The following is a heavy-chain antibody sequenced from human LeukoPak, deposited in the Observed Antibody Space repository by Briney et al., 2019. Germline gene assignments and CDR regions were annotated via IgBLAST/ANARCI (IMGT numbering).Heavy chain of an antibody. CDR1: GLTFSSSV. D-gene: IGHD2-2*01. CDR3: AKDNAYCSSLNCYFEY. CDR2: ISASGGGT. J-gene: IGHJ4*02. V-gene: IGHV3-23*01. Sequence: GGSLRLSCAVSGLTFSSSVMSWVRQAPGKGLEWVSTISASGGGTYYADSVKGRFTISRDNSKNTLYLQMNSLSADDTAVYYCAKDNAYCSSLNCYFEYWGQGTLVTVSS.